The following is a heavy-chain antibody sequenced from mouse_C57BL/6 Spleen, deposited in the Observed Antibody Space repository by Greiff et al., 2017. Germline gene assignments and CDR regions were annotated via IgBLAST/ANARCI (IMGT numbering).Heavy chain of an antibody. J-gene: IGHJ2*01. CDR1: GYSITSGYY. Sequence: EVHLVESGPGLVKPSQSLSLTCSVTGYSITSGYYWNWIRQFPGNKLEWMGYISYDGSNNYNPSLKNRISITRDTSKNQFFLKLNSVTTEDTATYYCAHHYYGSSYYFDYWGQGTTLTVSS. V-gene: IGHV3-6*01. CDR3: AHHYYGSSYYFDY. CDR2: ISYDGSN. D-gene: IGHD1-1*01.